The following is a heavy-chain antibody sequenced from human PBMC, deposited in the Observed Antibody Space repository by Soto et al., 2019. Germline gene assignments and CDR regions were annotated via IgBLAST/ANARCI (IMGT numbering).Heavy chain of an antibody. J-gene: IGHJ6*02. V-gene: IGHV4-30-4*01. CDR3: ATDLMVRGVIWGYYYGMDV. CDR2: IYYSGST. CDR1: GGSISSGDYY. Sequence: SETLCLTCTVSGGSISSGDYYWSWIRQRPGKGLEWIGYIYYSGSTYYNPSLKSRVTISVDTAKNEFSLKLSSGTAADTAVYYCATDLMVRGVIWGYYYGMDVWGQGTTVTVSS. D-gene: IGHD3-10*01.